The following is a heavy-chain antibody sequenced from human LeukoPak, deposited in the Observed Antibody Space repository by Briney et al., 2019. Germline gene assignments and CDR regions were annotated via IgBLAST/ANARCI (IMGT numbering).Heavy chain of an antibody. D-gene: IGHD5-18*01. J-gene: IGHJ6*04. CDR2: IYYSGRT. Sequence: PSETLSLTCTVSGGSLSSGSYNWSWTRQPPGKGLEWIGYIYYSGRTNYNPSLKSRVTISVATSKNQFSLKLSSVTAADTAVYYCASSLGYSYGYSNYYYGMDVWGKGTTVTVSS. CDR1: GGSLSSGSYN. V-gene: IGHV4-61*01. CDR3: ASSLGYSYGYSNYYYGMDV.